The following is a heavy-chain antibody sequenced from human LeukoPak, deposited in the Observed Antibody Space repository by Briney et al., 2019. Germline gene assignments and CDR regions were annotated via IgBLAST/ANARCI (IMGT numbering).Heavy chain of an antibody. CDR1: GSSISSYY. V-gene: IGHV4-59*01. J-gene: IGHJ5*02. D-gene: IGHD3-10*01. Sequence: SETLSLTCTVSGSSISSYYWSWIRQPPGKGLEWIGYIYYSGSTNYNPSLKSRVTISVDTSKNQFSLKLSSVTAADTAVYYCARDIDPAGEHWFDPWGQGTLVTVSS. CDR3: ARDIDPAGEHWFDP. CDR2: IYYSGST.